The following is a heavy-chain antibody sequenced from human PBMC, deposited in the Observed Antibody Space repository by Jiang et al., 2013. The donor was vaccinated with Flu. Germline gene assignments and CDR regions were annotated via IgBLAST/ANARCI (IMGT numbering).Heavy chain of an antibody. V-gene: IGHV1-18*01. D-gene: IGHD3-22*01. J-gene: IGHJ3*02. CDR2: ISAYNGNT. Sequence: SVKVSCKASGYTFTSYGISWVRQAPGQGLEWMGWISAYNGNTNFAQKLQGRVTMTTDTSTSTAYMELRSLRSDDTAVYYCARDQLPTYYYDSSGYSLAAFDIWGQGTMVTVSS. CDR1: GYTFTSYG. CDR3: ARDQLPTYYYDSSGYSLAAFDI.